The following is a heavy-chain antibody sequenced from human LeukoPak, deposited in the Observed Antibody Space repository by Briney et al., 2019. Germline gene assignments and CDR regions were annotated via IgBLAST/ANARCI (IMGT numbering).Heavy chain of an antibody. J-gene: IGHJ4*02. CDR1: GFTFSNYW. CDR3: AKGSYYDSSGSFYFDY. CDR2: INIDESTA. Sequence: GGSLRLSCVASGFTFSNYWLHWVRQAPGKGLVWVSRINIDESTANYADSVKGRFTISRDNAKNTLYLQMNSLRAEDTAVYYCAKGSYYDSSGSFYFDYWGQGTLVTVSS. D-gene: IGHD3-22*01. V-gene: IGHV3-74*01.